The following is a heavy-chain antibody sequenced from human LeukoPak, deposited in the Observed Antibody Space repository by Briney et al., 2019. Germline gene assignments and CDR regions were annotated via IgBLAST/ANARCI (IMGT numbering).Heavy chain of an antibody. J-gene: IGHJ6*02. Sequence: SETLSLTCTVSGGSISSYYWSWIRQPAGKGLEWIGRIYTSGSTNYNPSLKSRVTMSVDTSKNQFSLKLSSVTAADTAVYYCARYSSSSHHYYYGMDVWGQGTTVTVSS. D-gene: IGHD6-6*01. CDR3: ARYSSSSHHYYYGMDV. CDR1: GGSISSYY. CDR2: IYTSGST. V-gene: IGHV4-4*07.